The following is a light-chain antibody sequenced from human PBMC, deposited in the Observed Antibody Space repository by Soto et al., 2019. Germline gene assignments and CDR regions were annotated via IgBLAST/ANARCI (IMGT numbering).Light chain of an antibody. CDR1: QSISSW. CDR2: DAS. V-gene: IGKV1-5*02. J-gene: IGKJ1*01. CDR3: QQYNSYS. Sequence: DIQMTQSPSTLSPAVGDRVTIICRASQSISSWLAWYQQKTGKAPKLLIYDASSLESGVPSRFSGSGSGTEFTLTISSLQPDDFATYYCQQYNSYSFGQGTKVDIK.